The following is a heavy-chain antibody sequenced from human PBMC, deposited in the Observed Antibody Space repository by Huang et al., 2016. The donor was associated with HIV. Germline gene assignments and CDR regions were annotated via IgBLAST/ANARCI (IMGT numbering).Heavy chain of an antibody. J-gene: IGHJ4*02. D-gene: IGHD3-22*01. V-gene: IGHV1-8*02. Sequence: QVQLVQSGAEVKKPGASVKVSCKASGFKFNSYDFNWVRTASGQGVEWMGWMNHKSGNTGYAQKFQGRVTMTRNTSRTPAYMELRSLRSEDTAVYYCARARWLLYDSTGYYSRYYFDSWGQGTLFTISS. CDR2: MNHKSGNT. CDR3: ARARWLLYDSTGYYSRYYFDS. CDR1: GFKFNSYD.